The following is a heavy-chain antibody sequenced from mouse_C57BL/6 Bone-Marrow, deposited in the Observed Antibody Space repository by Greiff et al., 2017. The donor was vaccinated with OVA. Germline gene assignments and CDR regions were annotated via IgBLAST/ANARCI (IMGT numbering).Heavy chain of an antibody. V-gene: IGHV1-52*01. CDR2: IDPSDSET. D-gene: IGHD2-2*01. CDR3: ARHGYGRRYFGV. Sequence: QVQLQQPGAELVRPGSSVKLSCKASGYTFTSYWMHWVKQRPIQGLEWIGNIDPSDSETPYNQKFKDKATLTVDKSSSPAYMQLSSLTSEDSAVYYCARHGYGRRYFGVWGTGATVTVSS. J-gene: IGHJ1*03. CDR1: GYTFTSYW.